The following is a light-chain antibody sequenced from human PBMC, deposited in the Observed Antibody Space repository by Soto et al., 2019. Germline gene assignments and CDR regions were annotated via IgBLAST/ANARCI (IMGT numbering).Light chain of an antibody. CDR3: LQYVSSPWT. J-gene: IGKJ1*01. Sequence: EIVLTQSAATLSLSLGERATLSCRASQTVGGRYLAWFQQKPGQTPRLLIYGASTRAARVPDRFSGSGSGTDFSLTINRLEPEDCAVYYCLQYVSSPWTFGQGTKVEV. CDR2: GAS. CDR1: QTVGGRY. V-gene: IGKV3-20*01.